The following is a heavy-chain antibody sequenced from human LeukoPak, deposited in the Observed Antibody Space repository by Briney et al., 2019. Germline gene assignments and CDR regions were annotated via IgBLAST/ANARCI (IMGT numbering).Heavy chain of an antibody. D-gene: IGHD4-23*01. CDR1: GFTFSNYD. J-gene: IGHJ4*02. V-gene: IGHV3-13*01. CDR2: IVTTGYT. CDR3: ARASPDYGGYFDY. Sequence: GESLTLSCAASGFTFSNYDMDWVRQAPGKGLEWVSAIVTTGYTYYPTSVKGRFTISRENAKNSLSLQVNSLRPGDTPGYYFARASPDYGGYFDYWGQGTLLTVSS.